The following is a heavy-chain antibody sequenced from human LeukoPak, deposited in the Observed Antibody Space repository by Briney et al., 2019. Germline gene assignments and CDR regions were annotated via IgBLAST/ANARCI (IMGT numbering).Heavy chain of an antibody. CDR2: ISAYNGNT. V-gene: IGHV1-18*01. CDR3: ARGGYSSSWYNDWFDP. J-gene: IGHJ5*02. D-gene: IGHD6-13*01. Sequence: ASVKVSCKASGYTFTSYGISWVRQAPGQGLEWMGWISAYNGNTNYAQKFQGRVTMTRDTSISTAYMELSRLRSDDTAVYYCARGGYSSSWYNDWFDPWGQGTLVTVSS. CDR1: GYTFTSYG.